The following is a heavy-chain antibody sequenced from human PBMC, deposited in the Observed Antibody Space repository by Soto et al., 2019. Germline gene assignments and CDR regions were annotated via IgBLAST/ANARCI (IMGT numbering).Heavy chain of an antibody. CDR3: ARLGWGNGDSHF. V-gene: IGHV4-39*01. CDR1: CGAITKSNYF. D-gene: IGHD2-21*01. Sequence: QLQLHESGPGPVKSAEALTLTGTVSCGAITKSNYFLVSILQAQGKGLEWIASILYSDTPSYNSSLTMLVAIAVDTSKNHFSLELNSVTAADPAVYYCARLGWGNGDSHFWGQGTLITFSS. CDR2: ILYSDTP. J-gene: IGHJ4*02.